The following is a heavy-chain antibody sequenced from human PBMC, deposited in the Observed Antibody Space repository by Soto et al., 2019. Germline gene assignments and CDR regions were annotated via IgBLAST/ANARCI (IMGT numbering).Heavy chain of an antibody. CDR2: ISGSRGSTT. Sequence: LRLSCAASGFIFSDYGLSWVRQAPGKGLEWVSSISGSRGSTTYYAGSVKGRFTISRDNSKNTLYLQMNSLRVEDTAVYYCAQDRGCSGSTCYQAYWGPGTLVTVSS. D-gene: IGHD2-2*01. CDR3: AQDRGCSGSTCYQAY. J-gene: IGHJ4*02. CDR1: GFIFSDYG. V-gene: IGHV3-23*01.